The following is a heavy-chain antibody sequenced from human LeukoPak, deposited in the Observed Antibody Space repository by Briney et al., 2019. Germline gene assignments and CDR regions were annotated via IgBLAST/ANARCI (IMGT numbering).Heavy chain of an antibody. Sequence: SETLSLTCTVSGGSISSSSYYWGWIRQPPGKGLEWIGSIYYSGSTYYNPSLKSRVTISVDTSKNQFSLKLSSVTAADTAVYYCARHFFPSDSGSFRTPFDYWGQGALVTVSS. CDR1: GGSISSSSYY. CDR3: ARHFFPSDSGSFRTPFDY. D-gene: IGHD3-10*01. CDR2: IYYSGST. J-gene: IGHJ4*02. V-gene: IGHV4-39*01.